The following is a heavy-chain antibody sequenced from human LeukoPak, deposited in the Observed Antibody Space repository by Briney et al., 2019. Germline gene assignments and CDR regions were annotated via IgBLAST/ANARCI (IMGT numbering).Heavy chain of an antibody. CDR1: DFTFSSYG. D-gene: IGHD2-2*01. CDR3: AKSGPYCSSTSCNYFDY. J-gene: IGHJ4*02. CDR2: IRYDGSNK. V-gene: IGHV3-30*02. Sequence: GGSLRLSCAASDFTFSSYGMHWVRQAPGKGLEWVAFIRYDGSNKYYADSVKGRFTISRDNSKNALFLQMNSLRAEDTAVYYCAKSGPYCSSTSCNYFDYWGQGTLVTVSS.